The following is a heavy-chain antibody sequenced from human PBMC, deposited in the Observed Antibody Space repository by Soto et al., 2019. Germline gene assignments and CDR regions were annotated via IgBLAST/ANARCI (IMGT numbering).Heavy chain of an antibody. CDR2: INPNSGGT. J-gene: IGHJ5*02. Sequence: ASVKVSCKASGYTFTGYYMHWVRQAPGQGLEWMGWINPNSGGTNYAQKFQGRVTMTRDTSISTAYMELSRLRSDDTAVYYCASAGIAEAGTGKNWFDPWGQGTLVTVYS. V-gene: IGHV1-2*02. CDR1: GYTFTGYY. D-gene: IGHD6-13*01. CDR3: ASAGIAEAGTGKNWFDP.